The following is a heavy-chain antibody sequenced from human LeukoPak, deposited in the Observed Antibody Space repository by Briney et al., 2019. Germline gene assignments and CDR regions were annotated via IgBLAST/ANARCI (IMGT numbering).Heavy chain of an antibody. CDR1: GGSISSGGYS. Sequence: NPSETLSLTCAVSGGSISSGGYSWSWIRQPPGKGLEWIGYIYHSGSTYYNPSLKSRVTISVDRSKNQFSLKLSSVTAADTAVYYCARGGAAAGPSDYWGQGTLVTVSS. D-gene: IGHD6-13*01. CDR3: ARGGAAAGPSDY. V-gene: IGHV4-30-2*01. CDR2: IYHSGST. J-gene: IGHJ4*02.